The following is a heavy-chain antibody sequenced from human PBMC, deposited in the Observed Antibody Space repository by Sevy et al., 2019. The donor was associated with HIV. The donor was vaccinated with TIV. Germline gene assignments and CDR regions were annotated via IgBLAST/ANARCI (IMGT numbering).Heavy chain of an antibody. CDR3: ARTATSGWGEDY. D-gene: IGHD6-19*01. V-gene: IGHV1-2*06. Sequence: ASVKVSCKASGYTFTENFVHWVRQAPGQGLEWMGRLNPKSGGTDYAQKFQGRVTMTRDTSISTAYMELSGLRFDDTAVYYWARTATSGWGEDYWGQGTLVTVSS. J-gene: IGHJ4*02. CDR1: GYTFTENF. CDR2: LNPKSGGT.